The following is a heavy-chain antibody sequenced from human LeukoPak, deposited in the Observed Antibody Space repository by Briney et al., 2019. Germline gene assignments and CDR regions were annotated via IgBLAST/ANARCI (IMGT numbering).Heavy chain of an antibody. CDR1: GFTFNDYA. J-gene: IGHJ6*02. D-gene: IGHD2/OR15-2a*01. CDR3: AKDRTPSTSVGLGMDV. Sequence: GGSLRLSCAASGFTFNDYAMRWVRHAPGKGLEWVAGVSWNSANIDYADSVKGRFTISRDNAKNSLYLQMSSLRSEDTALYYCAKDRTPSTSVGLGMDVWGQGTTVTVSS. CDR2: VSWNSANI. V-gene: IGHV3-9*01.